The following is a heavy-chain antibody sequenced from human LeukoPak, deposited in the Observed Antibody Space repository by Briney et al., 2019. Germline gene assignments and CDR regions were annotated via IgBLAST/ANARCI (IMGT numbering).Heavy chain of an antibody. CDR2: IYYSGNT. CDR3: ARDLDYYDSSVFGY. V-gene: IGHV4-61*01. D-gene: IGHD3-22*01. Sequence: SETLSLTCCVSGGSFTGGHYYWSWIRQPPGKGLEWIGYIYYSGNTNYNPSLKSGVTISVDTSKNQFSLKLSSVTAADTAVYYCARDLDYYDSSVFGYWGQGTLVTVSS. J-gene: IGHJ4*02. CDR1: GGSFTGGHYY.